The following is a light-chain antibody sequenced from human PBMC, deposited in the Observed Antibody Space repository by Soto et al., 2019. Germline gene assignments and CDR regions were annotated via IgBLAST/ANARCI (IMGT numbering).Light chain of an antibody. Sequence: QSALTQPASVSGSPGQSITISCTGTSSDVGGYNYVSWYQQHPGKAPKLMIYDVSNRPSGVSNRFSGSKSGNTASLTIPGLQAEDEADYYCSSYTSSCTLVVFGGGTKLTVL. V-gene: IGLV2-14*01. CDR1: SSDVGGYNY. CDR2: DVS. J-gene: IGLJ2*01. CDR3: SSYTSSCTLVV.